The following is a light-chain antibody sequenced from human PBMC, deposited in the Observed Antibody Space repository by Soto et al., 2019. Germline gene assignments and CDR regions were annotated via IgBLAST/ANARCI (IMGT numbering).Light chain of an antibody. V-gene: IGLV2-14*01. CDR2: DVS. CDR1: SSDIGGYNY. J-gene: IGLJ1*01. Sequence: QSALTQPASVSGSPGQSITISCTGTSSDIGGYNYVSWYQQHLGKAPKLMIYDVSHRPSGVSDRFSGSKSGSTASLTISGLQAEDEADYYCSAYTSSSTFVIGTGTKLTVL. CDR3: SAYTSSSTFV.